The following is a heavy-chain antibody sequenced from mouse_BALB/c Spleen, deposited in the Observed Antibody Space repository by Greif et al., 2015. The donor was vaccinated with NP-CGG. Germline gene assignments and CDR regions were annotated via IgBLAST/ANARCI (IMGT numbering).Heavy chain of an antibody. V-gene: IGHV5-4*02. Sequence: VQLKQSGGGLVKPGGSLKLSCAASGFTFSDYYMYWVRQTPEKRLEWVATISDGGSYTYYPDSVKGRFTISRDNAKNNLYLQMSSLKSEDTAMYYCARVGGAMDYWGQGTSVTVSS. CDR2: ISDGGSYT. D-gene: IGHD4-1*01. CDR1: GFTFSDYY. CDR3: ARVGGAMDY. J-gene: IGHJ4*01.